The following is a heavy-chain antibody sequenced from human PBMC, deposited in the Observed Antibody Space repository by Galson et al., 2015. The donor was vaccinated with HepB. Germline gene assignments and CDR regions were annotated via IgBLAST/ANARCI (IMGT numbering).Heavy chain of an antibody. CDR2: IIPIFGSG. V-gene: IGHV1-69*13. CDR1: GGTFSTHT. CDR3: ARQYDTSGYYPY. J-gene: IGHJ4*02. D-gene: IGHD3-22*01. Sequence: SVKVSCKASGGTFSTHTISWVRQAPGQGLEWMGGIIPIFGSGNYAQKFQGRVTITADESKSTTYMELGSLTSEDTAVYYCARQYDTSGYYPYWGQGTLVTVSS.